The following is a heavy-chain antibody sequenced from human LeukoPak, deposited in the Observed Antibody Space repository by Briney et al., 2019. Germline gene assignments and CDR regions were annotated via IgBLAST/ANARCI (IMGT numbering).Heavy chain of an antibody. J-gene: IGHJ6*02. CDR3: ARGKVLVWRGRGHYFYHMDV. CDR1: DDSFNSFG. V-gene: IGHV1-18*01. CDR2: MSAYDGYT. Sequence: ASVKVSCKASDDSFNSFGVGWVRQAPGQGLEWLGWMSAYDGYTNYTESLQDRVTMTTDTSTNTAYMELRNLRSEDTAVYFCARGKVLVWRGRGHYFYHMDVWGQGTTVLVSS. D-gene: IGHD1-20*01.